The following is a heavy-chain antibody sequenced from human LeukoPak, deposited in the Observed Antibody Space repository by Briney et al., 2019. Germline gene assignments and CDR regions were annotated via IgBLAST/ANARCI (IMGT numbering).Heavy chain of an antibody. D-gene: IGHD6-19*01. CDR2: ISAYNGNT. CDR3: AREVAGWEPAFDY. V-gene: IGHV1-18*01. J-gene: IGHJ4*02. Sequence: ASVKVSCKTSGYTFIDYYVHWVRQAPGQGLEWMGWISAYNGNTNYAQKLQGRVTMTTDTSTSTAYMELRSLRSDDTAVYYCAREVAGWEPAFDYWGQGTLVTVSS. CDR1: GYTFIDYY.